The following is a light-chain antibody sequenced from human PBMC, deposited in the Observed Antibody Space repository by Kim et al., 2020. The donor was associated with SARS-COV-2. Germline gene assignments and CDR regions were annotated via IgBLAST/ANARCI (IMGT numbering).Light chain of an antibody. V-gene: IGKV3-20*01. Sequence: SSPGERATLSCRASQSVRISYLAWYQQKPGQAPRLLLYDASNRATGIPDRFSGSGSGTDFTLTISRLEPEDFAVYYCQQFGSSPRTFGQGTKLEI. CDR2: DAS. CDR3: QQFGSSPRT. CDR1: QSVRISY. J-gene: IGKJ2*01.